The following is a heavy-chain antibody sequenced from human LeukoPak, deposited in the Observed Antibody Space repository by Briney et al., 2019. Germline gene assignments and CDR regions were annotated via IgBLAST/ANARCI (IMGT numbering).Heavy chain of an antibody. CDR2: INAYNGNT. CDR3: AREVGATSAFDI. D-gene: IGHD1-26*01. V-gene: IGHV1-18*01. Sequence: ASVKVSCKASGYTFTSYVISWVRQAPGQGLEWMGWINAYNGNTNYAQKLQGRVTMSTDTSTSTAYMELRSLRSDDTAVYYCAREVGATSAFDIWGQGTMVTVSS. J-gene: IGHJ3*02. CDR1: GYTFTSYV.